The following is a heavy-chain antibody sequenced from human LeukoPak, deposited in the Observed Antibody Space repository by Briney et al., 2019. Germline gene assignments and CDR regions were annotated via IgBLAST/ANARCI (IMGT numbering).Heavy chain of an antibody. Sequence: KPSETLSLTCTVSGGSMSSSSYYWGWIRQPPGKGLEWIGSIYYSGSTYYNPSLKSRVTISVDTSKNQFSLKLSSVTAADTAVYYCARHLGDVVVVPAAKNWFDPWGQGTLVTVSS. CDR3: ARHLGDVVVVPAAKNWFDP. J-gene: IGHJ5*02. V-gene: IGHV4-39*01. D-gene: IGHD2-2*01. CDR2: IYYSGST. CDR1: GGSMSSSSYY.